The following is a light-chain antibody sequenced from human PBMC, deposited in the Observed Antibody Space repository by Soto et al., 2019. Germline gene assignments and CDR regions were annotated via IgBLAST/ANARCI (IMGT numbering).Light chain of an antibody. J-gene: IGKJ1*01. CDR1: QSVSSSH. V-gene: IGKV3-20*01. Sequence: EIVLTQSPGTLSLSPGERATLSCRASQSVSSSHLAWYQQNPGQAPRIVIYGETSRATGIPARFSGSGSGTDLNLTISRLEPEDFAVYYCQQYGTSAGTCGQGTKVDIK. CDR2: GET. CDR3: QQYGTSAGT.